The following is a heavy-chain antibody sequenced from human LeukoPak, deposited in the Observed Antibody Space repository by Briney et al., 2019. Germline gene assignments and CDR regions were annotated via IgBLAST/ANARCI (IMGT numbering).Heavy chain of an antibody. V-gene: IGHV3-21*01. D-gene: IGHD6-13*01. CDR2: ISSSSSYI. Sequence: PGGSLRLSCAASGFTFSSYSMNWVRQAPGKGLEWVSSISSSSSYIYYADSVKGRLTISRDNAKNSLYLQMNSLRAEDTAVYYCARGGIYSQGFDYWGQGTLVTVSS. CDR3: ARGGIYSQGFDY. J-gene: IGHJ4*02. CDR1: GFTFSSYS.